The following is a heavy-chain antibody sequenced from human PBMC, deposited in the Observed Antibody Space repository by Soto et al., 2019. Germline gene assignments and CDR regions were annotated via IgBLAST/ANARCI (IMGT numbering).Heavy chain of an antibody. CDR2: ISYDGSNK. Sequence: GGSLRLSCAASGFTFSSYAMHWVRQAPGKGLEWVAVISYDGSNKYYADSVKGRFTISRDNSKNTLYLQMNSLRAEDTAVYYCARDSAEYSGYDRCDAFDIWGQGTMVTV. V-gene: IGHV3-30-3*01. J-gene: IGHJ3*02. CDR3: ARDSAEYSGYDRCDAFDI. D-gene: IGHD5-12*01. CDR1: GFTFSSYA.